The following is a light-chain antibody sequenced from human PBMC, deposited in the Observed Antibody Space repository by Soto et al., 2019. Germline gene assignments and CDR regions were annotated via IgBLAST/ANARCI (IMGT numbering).Light chain of an antibody. CDR2: EVT. CDR3: CSYAGGRTFR. J-gene: IGLJ2*01. Sequence: QSALTQPASVSGSPGQSITISCTGTNSDGVGYNRGSWYQQHPGKAPKLMIYEVTERPSGGSNRFSGSQSGNTASLTISGLQAEDEADYFCCSYAGGRTFRFGGGTKVTVL. V-gene: IGLV2-23*02. CDR1: NSDGVGYNR.